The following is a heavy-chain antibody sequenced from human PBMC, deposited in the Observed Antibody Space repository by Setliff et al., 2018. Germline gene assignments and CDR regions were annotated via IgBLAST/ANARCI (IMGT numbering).Heavy chain of an antibody. CDR2: IYYSGST. CDR3: ARGGNDYKWGAFDI. J-gene: IGHJ3*02. V-gene: IGHV4-59*01. CDR1: GGSISSYY. Sequence: KPSETLSLTCTVSGGSISSYYWSWIRQPPGKGLEWIGYIYYSGSTNYNPSLKSRVTISVDTPKNQFSLKLSSVTAADTAVYYCARGGNDYKWGAFDIWGQGTMVTVSS. D-gene: IGHD4-4*01.